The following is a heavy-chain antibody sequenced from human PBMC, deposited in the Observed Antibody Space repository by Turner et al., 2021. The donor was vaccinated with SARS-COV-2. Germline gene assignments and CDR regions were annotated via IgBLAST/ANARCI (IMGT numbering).Heavy chain of an antibody. V-gene: IGHV3-23*01. Sequence: EVQLLESGGGLVQPGGSLRLSCAASGFPLRCYAMSWVRQAPGKGLEWVSGISGSGGSTYYADSVKGRFSISRDNSKSTLYLQMNSLRAEDTAVYYCAKDLTMIVVVVTVFDYWGQGTLVTVSS. CDR2: ISGSGGST. CDR1: GFPLRCYA. J-gene: IGHJ4*02. D-gene: IGHD3-22*01. CDR3: AKDLTMIVVVVTVFDY.